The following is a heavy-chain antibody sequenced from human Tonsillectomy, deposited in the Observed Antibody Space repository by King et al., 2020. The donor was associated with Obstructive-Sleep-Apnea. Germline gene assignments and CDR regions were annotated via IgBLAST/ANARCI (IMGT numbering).Heavy chain of an antibody. CDR1: GGSISSYY. Sequence: PLQESGPGLVKPSETLSLTCTVSGGSISSYYWSWIRQPPGKGLEWIGYIYYSGSTNYNPSLKSRVTISVDTSKNQFSLKLSSVTAADTAVYYCARGPYYDSSGYYYDYYYYGMDVWGQGTTVTVSS. CDR3: ARGPYYDSSGYYYDYYYYGMDV. D-gene: IGHD3-22*01. V-gene: IGHV4-59*01. CDR2: IYYSGST. J-gene: IGHJ6*02.